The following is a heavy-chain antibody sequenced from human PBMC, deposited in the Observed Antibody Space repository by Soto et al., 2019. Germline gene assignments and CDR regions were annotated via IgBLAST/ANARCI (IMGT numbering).Heavy chain of an antibody. D-gene: IGHD1-26*01. Sequence: PSETLSLTCTVSGGSISSYYWSWIRQPAGKGLEWIGRIYTSGITNYNPSLKSRVTMSVDTSKNQFSLKLSSVTAADTAVYYCARGNRSPGDWYFDLWGSGTLVKVSS. CDR1: GGSISSYY. J-gene: IGHJ2*01. CDR3: ARGNRSPGDWYFDL. V-gene: IGHV4-4*07. CDR2: IYTSGIT.